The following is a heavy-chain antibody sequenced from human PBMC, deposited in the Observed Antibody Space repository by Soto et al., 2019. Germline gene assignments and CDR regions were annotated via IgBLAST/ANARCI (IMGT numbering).Heavy chain of an antibody. J-gene: IGHJ5*02. CDR3: AKGSWVHHGSEGGNWLDP. Sequence: EVQLLESGGGSVQPGGSLRLSCAASGGTFSNYAMNWVRQAPGKGLEWVSGISHSGSSTYYEDSVKCRFTISRDNSKNTLYLQMNRLRAEDTAVYYCAKGSWVHHGSEGGNWLDPWGQGTLVTVSS. CDR1: GGTFSNYA. V-gene: IGHV3-23*01. D-gene: IGHD3-10*01. CDR2: ISHSGSST.